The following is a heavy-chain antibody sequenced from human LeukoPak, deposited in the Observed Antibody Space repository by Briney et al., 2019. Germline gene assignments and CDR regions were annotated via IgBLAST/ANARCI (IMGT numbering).Heavy chain of an antibody. CDR3: ARGASSGSYYYYYGMDV. Sequence: SVKVSCKASGGTFSSYAISWVRQAPGQGLEWMGRIIPILGIANYAQKFQGRVTITADKSTSTAYMKLSSLRSEDTAVYYCARGASSGSYYYYYGMDVWGQGTTVTVSS. CDR1: GGTFSSYA. J-gene: IGHJ6*02. V-gene: IGHV1-69*04. D-gene: IGHD1-26*01. CDR2: IIPILGIA.